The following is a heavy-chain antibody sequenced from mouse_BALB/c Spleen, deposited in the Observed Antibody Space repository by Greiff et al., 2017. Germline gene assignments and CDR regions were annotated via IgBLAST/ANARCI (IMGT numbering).Heavy chain of an antibody. J-gene: IGHJ1*01. CDR1: GYTFTSYW. D-gene: IGHD2-4*01. V-gene: IGHV1S81*02. CDR3: ARRGSTMITSPLWYFDG. CDR2: INPSNGRT. Sequence: QVQLQQPGADLVQPGASVKLSCKASGYTFTSYWMPWVKQRPGQGLEWIGEINPSNGRTNYNEKFKSKATLTVDNSSSTAYMQLSSLTSEDSAVYYCARRGSTMITSPLWYFDGWGAGTTVTVSS.